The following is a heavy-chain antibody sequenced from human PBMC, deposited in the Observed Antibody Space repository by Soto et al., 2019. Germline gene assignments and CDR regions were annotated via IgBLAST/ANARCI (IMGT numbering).Heavy chain of an antibody. Sequence: SVKVSCKACGGSFSTYSISWVRQAPGQGLEWMGGIIPMLGKTNYAQKFQGRVTITADESTSTAYMDLSSLRSDDTAVYYCAKDILEWLFGSGDYYYYGMDVWGQGTTVTVSS. CDR3: AKDILEWLFGSGDYYYYGMDV. D-gene: IGHD3-3*01. V-gene: IGHV1-69*13. J-gene: IGHJ6*02. CDR2: IIPMLGKT. CDR1: GGSFSTYS.